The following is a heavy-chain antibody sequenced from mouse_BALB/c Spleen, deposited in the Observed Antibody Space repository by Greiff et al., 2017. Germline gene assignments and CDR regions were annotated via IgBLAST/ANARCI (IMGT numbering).Heavy chain of an antibody. J-gene: IGHJ4*01. CDR1: GFTFSSFG. CDR3: ARMGRGYAMDY. D-gene: IGHD4-1*01. CDR2: ISSGSSTI. Sequence: EVKLVESGGGLVQPGGSRKLSCAASGFTFSSFGMHWVRQAPEKGLEWVAYISSGSSTIYYADTVKGRFTISRDNPKNTLFLQMTSLRSEDTAMYYCARMGRGYAMDYWGQGTSVTVSS. V-gene: IGHV5-17*02.